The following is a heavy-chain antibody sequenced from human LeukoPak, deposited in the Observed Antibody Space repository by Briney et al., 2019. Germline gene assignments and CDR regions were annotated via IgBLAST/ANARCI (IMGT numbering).Heavy chain of an antibody. D-gene: IGHD6-19*01. CDR1: GFPFSGYW. Sequence: GGSLRLSCAASGFPFSGYWMHWVRQAPGKGLEWVAVISYHGSNKYYADSVKGRFTISRDNSKNTLYLQMNSLRAEDTAVYYCAKEGASSGWSGFDYWGQGSLVTVSS. V-gene: IGHV3-30*18. J-gene: IGHJ4*02. CDR2: ISYHGSNK. CDR3: AKEGASSGWSGFDY.